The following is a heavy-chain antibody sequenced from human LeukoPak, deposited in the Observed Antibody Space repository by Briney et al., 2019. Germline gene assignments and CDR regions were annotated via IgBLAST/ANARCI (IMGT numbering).Heavy chain of an antibody. Sequence: PSETLSLTCTVSGGSISISSHYWAWIRQPPGKGLEWIGSIYYSGSAYYSPSLKSRVTISVDTSKNQFSLKLNSVTAADTATYYCARQFSGSSIIDYWGQGTLVTVSS. CDR1: GGSISISSHY. CDR3: ARQFSGSSIIDY. J-gene: IGHJ4*02. D-gene: IGHD1-26*01. V-gene: IGHV4-39*01. CDR2: IYYSGSA.